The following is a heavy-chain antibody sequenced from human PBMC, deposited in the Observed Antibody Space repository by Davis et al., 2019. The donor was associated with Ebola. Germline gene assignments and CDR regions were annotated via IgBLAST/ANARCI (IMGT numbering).Heavy chain of an antibody. J-gene: IGHJ6*02. CDR2: IKQDGSET. V-gene: IGHV3-7*01. CDR3: ARASPRQRLNYYYGMDV. Sequence: GESLKISCAASGFTFSSYWMSWVRQAPGKGLEWVANIKQDGSETYYVDSVKGRFTISRDNAKNSLYLQMNSLRAEDTAVYYCARASPRQRLNYYYGMDVWGQGTTVTVSS. CDR1: GFTFSSYW. D-gene: IGHD6-25*01.